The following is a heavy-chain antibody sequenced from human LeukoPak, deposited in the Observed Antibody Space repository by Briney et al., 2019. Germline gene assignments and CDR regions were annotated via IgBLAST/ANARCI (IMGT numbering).Heavy chain of an antibody. Sequence: GESLKISCKGSGYSFTSYWIGWVRQMPGKGLEWMGIIYPGDSDTRYSPSFQGQVTISDDKSISTAYLQWSSLKASDTAMYYCARRATVTTSPNDAFDIWGQGTMVTVSS. CDR2: IYPGDSDT. J-gene: IGHJ3*02. CDR1: GYSFTSYW. V-gene: IGHV5-51*01. D-gene: IGHD4-17*01. CDR3: ARRATVTTSPNDAFDI.